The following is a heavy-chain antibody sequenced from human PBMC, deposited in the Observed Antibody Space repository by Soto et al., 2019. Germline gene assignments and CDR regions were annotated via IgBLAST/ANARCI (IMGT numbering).Heavy chain of an antibody. CDR1: GYTFTSYD. Sequence: GASVKVSCTASGYTFTSYDINWVRQATGQGLEWMGWMNPNSGNTGYAQKFQGRVTMTRNTSISTAYMELSSLRSEDTAVYYCARDGRWLRGRGWFDPWGQGTLVTVSS. J-gene: IGHJ5*02. D-gene: IGHD5-12*01. V-gene: IGHV1-8*01. CDR3: ARDGRWLRGRGWFDP. CDR2: MNPNSGNT.